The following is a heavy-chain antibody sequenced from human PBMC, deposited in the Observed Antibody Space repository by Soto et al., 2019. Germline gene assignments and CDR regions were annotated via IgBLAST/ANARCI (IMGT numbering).Heavy chain of an antibody. V-gene: IGHV3-30-3*01. J-gene: IGHJ6*02. Sequence: QVQLVESGGGVVQPGRSLRLSCAASRFTFSSYAMHWVRQAPGKGLEWVAVISYDGSNKYYADSVKGRFTISRDNSKTTLYLLMNSLRAEDTAVYYCARGRFLEWLLFNYYYYGMDVWGQGTTVTVSS. CDR1: RFTFSSYA. CDR2: ISYDGSNK. CDR3: ARGRFLEWLLFNYYYYGMDV. D-gene: IGHD3-3*01.